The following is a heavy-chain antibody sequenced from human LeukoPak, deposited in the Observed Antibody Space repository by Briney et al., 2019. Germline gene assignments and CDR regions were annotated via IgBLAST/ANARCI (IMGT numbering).Heavy chain of an antibody. CDR2: FYSGGST. V-gene: IGHV3-66*02. D-gene: IGHD1-14*01. J-gene: IGHJ4*02. CDR3: ARQRDRYYFDY. CDR1: GFTVNSNY. Sequence: GGSLRLSCAASGFTVNSNYMSWVRQAPGKGLEWVSVFYSGGSTYYADSVKGRFTISRDNSKNTMYLQMNSLRAEYTAVYYCARQRDRYYFDYWGQGTLVTVSS.